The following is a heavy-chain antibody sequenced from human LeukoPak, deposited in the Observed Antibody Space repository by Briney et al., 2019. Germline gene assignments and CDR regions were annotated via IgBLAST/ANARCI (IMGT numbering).Heavy chain of an antibody. CDR2: VWYDGSNK. CDR1: GFIFSSHG. CDR3: ARDRYSSGWADAFDI. D-gene: IGHD6-19*01. Sequence: GGSLRLSCVASGFIFSSHGMHWVRQAPGKGLEWVAVVWYDGSNKYYADSVKGRFTISRDNSKNTLYLQMNSLRADDTAAYYCARDRYSSGWADAFDIWGQGTMVTVSS. J-gene: IGHJ3*02. V-gene: IGHV3-33*01.